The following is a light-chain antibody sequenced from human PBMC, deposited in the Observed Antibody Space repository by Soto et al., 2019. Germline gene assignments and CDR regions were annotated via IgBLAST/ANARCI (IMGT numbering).Light chain of an antibody. J-gene: IGKJ5*01. Sequence: DVQMTNSRSSVSAYAGHRVTISCRASEDINSRLAWYQQKPGNAPKLLIYAAFILQSGVPSRFSGYGSGTDFTLSISSLQPEYFATYYCQQADSFPITFGQGTRLEIK. CDR1: EDINSR. CDR3: QQADSFPIT. CDR2: AAF. V-gene: IGKV1-12*01.